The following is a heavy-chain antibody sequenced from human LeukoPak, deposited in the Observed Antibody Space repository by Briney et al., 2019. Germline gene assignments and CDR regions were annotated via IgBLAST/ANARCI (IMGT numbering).Heavy chain of an antibody. Sequence: TPSETLSLTCTVSGGSISSFYCSWIRQSPGKGLEWIGYMSTSGSTNYNPSLKSRLTMSVDTSKKQFSLELSPVTAADTAVYYCARLNDPQIPYNWFDSWGRGTLVTVSS. J-gene: IGHJ5*01. V-gene: IGHV4-4*09. CDR2: MSTSGST. D-gene: IGHD2-2*02. CDR3: ARLNDPQIPYNWFDS. CDR1: GGSISSFY.